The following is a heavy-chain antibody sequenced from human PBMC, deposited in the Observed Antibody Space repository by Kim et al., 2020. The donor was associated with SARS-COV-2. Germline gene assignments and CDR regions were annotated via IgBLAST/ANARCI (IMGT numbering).Heavy chain of an antibody. CDR1: GFTFSSYG. D-gene: IGHD3-3*01. CDR2: IWYDGSNK. V-gene: IGHV3-33*01. J-gene: IGHJ4*02. Sequence: GGSLRLSCAASGFTFSSYGMHWVRQAPGKGLEWVAVIWYDGSNKYYADSVKGRFTISRDNSKNTLYLQMNSLRAEDTAVYYCAREAYYDFWSGYRTQMQGGDRLGSNYFDYWGQGTLVTVSS. CDR3: AREAYYDFWSGYRTQMQGGDRLGSNYFDY.